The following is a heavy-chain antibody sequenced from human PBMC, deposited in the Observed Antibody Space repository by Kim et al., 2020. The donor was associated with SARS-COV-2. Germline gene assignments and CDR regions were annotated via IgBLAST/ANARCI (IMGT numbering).Heavy chain of an antibody. CDR2: IIPIFGTT. CDR1: GGTFSSSA. Sequence: SVKVSCKASGGTFSSSAISWVRQAPGQGLEWMGGIIPIFGTTNYAQKFQGRVTITADESTSTAYMELSSLRSEDTAVYYCARAVMTAPKRSWYYFDYWGQGTLVTVFS. CDR3: ARAVMTAPKRSWYYFDY. D-gene: IGHD2-21*02. V-gene: IGHV1-69*13. J-gene: IGHJ4*02.